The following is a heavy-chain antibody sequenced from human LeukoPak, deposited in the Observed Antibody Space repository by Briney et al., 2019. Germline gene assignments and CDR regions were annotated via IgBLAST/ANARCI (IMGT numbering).Heavy chain of an antibody. D-gene: IGHD3-10*01. CDR1: GFTFSSYA. J-gene: IGHJ4*02. CDR3: ARWFGELLMAFDY. CDR2: ISYDGSNK. V-gene: IGHV3-30*04. Sequence: QTRGSLRLSCAASGFTFSSYAMHWVRQAPGKGLEWVAVISYDGSNKYYADSVKGRFTISRDNSKNTLYLQMNSLRAGDTAVYYCARWFGELLMAFDYWGQGTLVTVSS.